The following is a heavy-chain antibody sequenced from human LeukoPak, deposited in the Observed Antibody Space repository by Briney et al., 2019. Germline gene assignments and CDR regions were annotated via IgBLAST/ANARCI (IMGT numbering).Heavy chain of an antibody. CDR1: GYTFTRYY. Sequence: APVKLSCKASGYTFTRYYMHWVRQAPGQGLEWMGWINPNSGGTNYAQKFQGRVTMARNTSISTAYVELSRLRSDDAAVYYCARGKVGATQPGSYWGQGTLVTVSS. V-gene: IGHV1-2*02. J-gene: IGHJ4*02. CDR2: INPNSGGT. D-gene: IGHD1-26*01. CDR3: ARGKVGATQPGSY.